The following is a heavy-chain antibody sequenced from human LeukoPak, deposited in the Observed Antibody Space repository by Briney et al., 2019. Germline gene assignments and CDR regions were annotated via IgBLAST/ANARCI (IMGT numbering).Heavy chain of an antibody. Sequence: GGSLRLSCAASGFTFGIYGMRWVRQAPGKGLEWVSFISPSGDRTSNADSVEGRFTISRDNPRHTLSLQMKSLREEETAGYYCEIMNGYYDESGFGGQGGQGPLATAS. J-gene: IGHJ4*02. CDR3: EIMNGYYDESGFGGQ. CDR2: ISPSGDRT. V-gene: IGHV3-23*01. CDR1: GFTFGIYG. D-gene: IGHD3-9*01.